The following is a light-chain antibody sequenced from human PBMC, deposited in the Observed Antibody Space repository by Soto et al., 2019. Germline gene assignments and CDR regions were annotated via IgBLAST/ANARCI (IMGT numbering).Light chain of an antibody. CDR1: LSVSVY. Sequence: VLTQSPATLSLSPGERATISCRTSLSVSVYLDWYQQKPGQAPRLLISDASNRPTGIPARFSGSGSGTNFILTIISREDEEVVALYCRQHQYRPPITFGQGTRLEI. CDR3: RQHQYRPPIT. CDR2: DAS. V-gene: IGKV3-11*01. J-gene: IGKJ5*01.